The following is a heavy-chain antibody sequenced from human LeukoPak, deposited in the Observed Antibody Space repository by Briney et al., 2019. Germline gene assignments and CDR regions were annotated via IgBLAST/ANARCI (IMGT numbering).Heavy chain of an antibody. CDR1: GFTFRTHA. CDR2: IRSSGETT. Sequence: GGSLRLSCAASGFTFRTHAMSWVRQAPGKGLEWVSSIRSSGETTYYADSVKGRFTISRDNSRNTVFLQMNGLTAEDTAVYYCAKEVRESAWFYFDFWGQGTLATVSS. CDR3: AKEVRESAWFYFDF. J-gene: IGHJ4*02. D-gene: IGHD3-10*01. V-gene: IGHV3-23*01.